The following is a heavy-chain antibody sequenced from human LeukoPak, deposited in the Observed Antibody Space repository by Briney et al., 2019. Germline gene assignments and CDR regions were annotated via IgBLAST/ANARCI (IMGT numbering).Heavy chain of an antibody. J-gene: IGHJ4*02. D-gene: IGHD1-26*01. CDR1: GFTFSSYE. Sequence: GGSLRLSCAASGFTFSSYEMNWVRQAPGKGLEWVSYISSSGSTIYYADSVKGRFTISRDNAKNSLYLQMNSLRAEDTAVYYCARDPREGFFDYWGQGTLVTVSS. CDR3: ARDPREGFFDY. CDR2: ISSSGSTI. V-gene: IGHV3-48*03.